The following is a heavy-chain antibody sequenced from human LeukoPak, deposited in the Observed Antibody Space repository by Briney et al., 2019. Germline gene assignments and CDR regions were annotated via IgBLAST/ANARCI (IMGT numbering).Heavy chain of an antibody. J-gene: IGHJ4*02. V-gene: IGHV3-7*05. Sequence: GGSLRLSCAASGFTFSSYWMSWVRQAPGKGPEWVANIKQDGGEKYYVDSVKGRFTISRDNSENTLYLQINSLRVEDTAVYHCAKSSSGALYYLDYWGQGTLVTVSS. CDR3: AKSSSGALYYLDY. CDR2: IKQDGGEK. D-gene: IGHD6-13*01. CDR1: GFTFSSYW.